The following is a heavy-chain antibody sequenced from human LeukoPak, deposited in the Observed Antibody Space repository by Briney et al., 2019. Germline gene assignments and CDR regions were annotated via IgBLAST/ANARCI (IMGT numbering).Heavy chain of an antibody. D-gene: IGHD1-26*01. Sequence: SETLSLTCTVSGDSISSYYWSWIRQPPGKGLEWIGYIFNSGGTNYNPSLKSRVTISVDTSKNQFSLKLSSVTAADTAVYYCARGEWEIGLFFDYWGQGTLVTVSS. CDR3: ARGEWEIGLFFDY. CDR2: IFNSGGT. V-gene: IGHV4-59*01. J-gene: IGHJ4*02. CDR1: GDSISSYY.